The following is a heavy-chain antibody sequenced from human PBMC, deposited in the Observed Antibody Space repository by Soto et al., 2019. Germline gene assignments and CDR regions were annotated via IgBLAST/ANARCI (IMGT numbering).Heavy chain of an antibody. Sequence: QVQLVQSGAEVKKPGASVKVSCKASGYTFTSYDINWVRQATGQGLEWMGWMNPNSGNTGCAQKFQGRVTMTRNTSISTAXXEXSXXRSEDTAVYYCARGKSWDALVPAAYNYYYYYGMDVWGQGTTVTVSS. D-gene: IGHD2-2*01. V-gene: IGHV1-8*01. CDR2: MNPNSGNT. CDR1: GYTFTSYD. CDR3: ARGKSWDALVPAAYNYYYYYGMDV. J-gene: IGHJ6*02.